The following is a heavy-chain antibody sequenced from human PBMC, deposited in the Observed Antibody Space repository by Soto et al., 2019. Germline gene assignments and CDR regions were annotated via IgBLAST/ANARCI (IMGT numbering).Heavy chain of an antibody. D-gene: IGHD2-2*01. V-gene: IGHV3-23*01. CDR2: ISSTTGNT. Sequence: GGSLRLSCAASGVTFTTFAISWVRQAPGKGLDWVSAISSTTGNTYYADSVKGRFTISSDNSKNTLYLQMNSLRAEDTAVYYCATQFPNYCSSTSCYFDYWGQGTLVTVSS. CDR1: GVTFTTFA. J-gene: IGHJ4*02. CDR3: ATQFPNYCSSTSCYFDY.